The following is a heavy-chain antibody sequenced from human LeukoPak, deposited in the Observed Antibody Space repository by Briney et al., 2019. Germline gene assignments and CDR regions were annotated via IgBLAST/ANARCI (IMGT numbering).Heavy chain of an antibody. Sequence: SQTLSLTCAISGDNVSSNSATWTWIRQSPSRGLEWPGRTYFRSKWYIDYALSVKGRVTINPDTTRNQFSLQLNSVTPEDTGLYYCTAGVLAFDIWGQGTMVTVSS. CDR1: GDNVSSNSAT. V-gene: IGHV6-1*01. CDR3: TAGVLAFDI. CDR2: TYFRSKWYI. J-gene: IGHJ3*02. D-gene: IGHD2-8*01.